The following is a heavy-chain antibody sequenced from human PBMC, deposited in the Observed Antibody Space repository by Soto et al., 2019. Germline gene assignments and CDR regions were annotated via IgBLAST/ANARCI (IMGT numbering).Heavy chain of an antibody. J-gene: IGHJ4*02. CDR2: IWYDGSNK. D-gene: IGHD3-10*01. V-gene: IGHV3-33*01. CDR3: AREAITMVRGVIFY. CDR1: GFTFSSYG. Sequence: GGSLRLSCAASGFTFSSYGMHWVRQAPGKGLEWVAVIWYDGSNKYYADSVKGRFTISRDNSKNTLYLQMNSLRAEDTAVYYCAREAITMVRGVIFYWGQGTLVTGS.